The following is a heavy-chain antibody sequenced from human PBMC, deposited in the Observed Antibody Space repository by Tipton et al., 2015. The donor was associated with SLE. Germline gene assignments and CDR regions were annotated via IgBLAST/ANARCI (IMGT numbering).Heavy chain of an antibody. CDR2: IYYSEDI. CDR3: ARHLDTGSYVHRTGMDV. V-gene: IGHV4-59*08. Sequence: TLSLTCIVSGGSISSHNWSWIRQSPGKGLEWIANIYYSEDITYNPSLKSRVTISVDTSKNQFSLNLTSVTAADTAVYYCARHLDTGSYVHRTGMDVWGQGTTVTVSS. D-gene: IGHD1-26*01. CDR1: GGSISSHN. J-gene: IGHJ6*02.